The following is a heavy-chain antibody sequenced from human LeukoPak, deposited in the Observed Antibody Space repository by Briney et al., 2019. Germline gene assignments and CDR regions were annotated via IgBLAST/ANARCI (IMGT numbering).Heavy chain of an antibody. J-gene: IGHJ4*02. CDR3: ARAGYNWNDEYYFDY. CDR2: IKQDESEK. CDR1: GFTISGYW. V-gene: IGHV3-7*01. D-gene: IGHD1-20*01. Sequence: GGSLRLSCVASGFTISGYWMSWVRQAPGKGLEWVASIKQDESEKHYVDSVKGRFTISRDNAKNSLYLQMNSLRAEDTAVYYCARAGYNWNDEYYFDYWGQGTLVTVSS.